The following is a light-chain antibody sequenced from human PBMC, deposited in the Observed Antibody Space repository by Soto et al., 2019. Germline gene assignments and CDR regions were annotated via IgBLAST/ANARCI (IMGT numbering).Light chain of an antibody. CDR1: SSDVGGYNY. V-gene: IGLV2-14*01. CDR3: SSYTSSSTWV. J-gene: IGLJ3*02. CDR2: EVS. Sequence: QSAQTQPASVSRSPGQSITISCTGTSSDVGGYNYVSWYQQHPGKAPKLMIYEVSNRPSGVSNRFSGSKSGNTASLTVFGLQAEDESDYYCSSYTSSSTWVFGGGTKLTFL.